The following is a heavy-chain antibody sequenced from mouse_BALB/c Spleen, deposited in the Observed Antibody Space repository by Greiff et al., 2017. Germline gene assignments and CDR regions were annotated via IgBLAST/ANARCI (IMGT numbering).Heavy chain of an antibody. CDR3: ARGYYGNWAWFAY. CDR1: GFTFSSFG. Sequence: EVQLVESGGGLVQPGGSRKLSCSASGFTFSSFGMHWVRQAPEKGLEWVAYISSGSSTIYYADTVKGRFTISRDNPKNTLFLQMTSLRSEDTAMYYCARGYYGNWAWFAYWGQGTLVTVSA. CDR2: ISSGSSTI. V-gene: IGHV5-17*02. D-gene: IGHD2-1*01. J-gene: IGHJ3*01.